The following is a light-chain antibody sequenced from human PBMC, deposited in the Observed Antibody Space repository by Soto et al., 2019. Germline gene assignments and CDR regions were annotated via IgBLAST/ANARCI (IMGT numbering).Light chain of an antibody. CDR3: RQYGSSPWT. Sequence: ENRLTKSPGTLSLSPGERATLSCRASQSVSSSYLAWYQQKPGQAPRLLIYGASSRATGIPDRFSGSGSGTDFTLTISRLEPEDFAVYYCRQYGSSPWTFGQGTKVDIK. V-gene: IGKV3-20*01. CDR1: QSVSSSY. CDR2: GAS. J-gene: IGKJ1*01.